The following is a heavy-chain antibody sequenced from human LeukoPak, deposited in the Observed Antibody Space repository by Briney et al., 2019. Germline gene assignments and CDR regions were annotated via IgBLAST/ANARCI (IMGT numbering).Heavy chain of an antibody. Sequence: SETLSLTCTVSGGSISSYYWSWIRQPPGKGLEWIGYIYYSGSTNYNPSLKSRVTISVDTSKNQFSLKLSSVTAADTAVYYCARAVGTMVRGVIAFYYYYMDVWGKGTTVTISS. CDR1: GGSISSYY. V-gene: IGHV4-59*01. CDR2: IYYSGST. J-gene: IGHJ6*03. CDR3: ARAVGTMVRGVIAFYYYYMDV. D-gene: IGHD3-10*01.